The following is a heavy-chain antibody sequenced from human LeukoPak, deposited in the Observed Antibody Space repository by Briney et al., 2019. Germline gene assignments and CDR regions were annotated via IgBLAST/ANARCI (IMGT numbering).Heavy chain of an antibody. J-gene: IGHJ4*02. CDR1: GFTFSSYG. Sequence: GGSLRLSCAASGFTFSSYGMHWVRQAPGKGLEWVAFILYDGSNKYYADSVKGRFTISRDNAKNSLYLQMDSLRAEDTAVYYCARGRLAGYSSSSDFDSWGQGTLVTVSS. V-gene: IGHV3-30*02. CDR3: ARGRLAGYSSSSDFDS. CDR2: ILYDGSNK. D-gene: IGHD6-13*01.